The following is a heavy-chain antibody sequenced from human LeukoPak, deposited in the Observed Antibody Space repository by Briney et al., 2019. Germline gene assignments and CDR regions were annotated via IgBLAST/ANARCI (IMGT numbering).Heavy chain of an antibody. CDR2: ISAYNGNT. V-gene: IGHV1-18*01. Sequence: ASVKVSCKASGYTFTSYGISWVRQAPGQGLEWMGWISAYNGNTNYAQKLQGRVTMTTDTSTSTAYMELRSLRSDDTAVYYCARALRIVAMPADFDYWGQGTLVTVSS. D-gene: IGHD5-12*01. CDR3: ARALRIVAMPADFDY. CDR1: GYTFTSYG. J-gene: IGHJ4*02.